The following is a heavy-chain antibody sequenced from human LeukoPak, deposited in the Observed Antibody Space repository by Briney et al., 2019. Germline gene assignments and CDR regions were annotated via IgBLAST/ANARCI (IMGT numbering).Heavy chain of an antibody. V-gene: IGHV4-59*01. Sequence: PSETLSLTCAVYGGSFSGYYWSWIRQPPGKGLEGMGYIYYSGSTNYNPSLKSRVTISVDTSKNQFSLKLSSVTAADTAVYYCARSGYYDSSGYPDLTFDYWGQGNLVTVSS. D-gene: IGHD3-22*01. CDR2: IYYSGST. CDR3: ARSGYYDSSGYPDLTFDY. CDR1: GGSFSGYY. J-gene: IGHJ4*02.